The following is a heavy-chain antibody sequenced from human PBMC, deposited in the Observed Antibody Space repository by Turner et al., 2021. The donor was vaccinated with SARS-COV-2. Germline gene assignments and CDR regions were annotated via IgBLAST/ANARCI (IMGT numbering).Heavy chain of an antibody. CDR3: ARFGGYRGDSDN. D-gene: IGHD1-26*01. CDR2: IYSGGST. CDR1: GITVSSNY. J-gene: IGHJ4*02. Sequence: EVQLVESGGGLVQPGGSLRLSWSASGITVSSNYMSWVRQAPGKGLEWVSVIYSGGSTYYEDSVKGRFTISRDNSKNTLYLQMNSLRAEDTAVYYCARFGGYRGDSDNWGQGTLVTVSS. V-gene: IGHV3-66*01.